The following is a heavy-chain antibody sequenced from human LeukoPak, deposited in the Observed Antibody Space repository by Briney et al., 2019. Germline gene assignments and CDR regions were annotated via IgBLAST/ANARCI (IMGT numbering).Heavy chain of an antibody. CDR1: GYTFTSYG. Sequence: GASVKVSCKASGYTFTSYGISWVRQAPGQGLEWMAWISAYNGNTNYAQKLQGRVTMTTDTSTSTAYMEPRSLRSHDTAVYYCARVPDGLDHGDYVIRYYYYGMDVWGQGTTVTVSS. V-gene: IGHV1-18*01. J-gene: IGHJ6*02. CDR3: ARVPDGLDHGDYVIRYYYYGMDV. D-gene: IGHD4-17*01. CDR2: ISAYNGNT.